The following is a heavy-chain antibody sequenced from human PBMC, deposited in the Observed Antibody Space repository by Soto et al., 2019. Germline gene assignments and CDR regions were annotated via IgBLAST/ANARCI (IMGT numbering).Heavy chain of an antibody. V-gene: IGHV3-74*01. CDR2: IKFDGSST. Sequence: EVQLVESGGGLVQPGGSLRLSCAASGFAFSTYWMHWVRQAPGKGLLWVSRIKFDGSSTYYADSVKGRFTISRDDAKNTLFLQMNGLRVDDTDVYYCARGAKNIYAMDVWGQGTTVTVSS. CDR1: GFAFSTYW. J-gene: IGHJ6*02. CDR3: ARGAKNIYAMDV.